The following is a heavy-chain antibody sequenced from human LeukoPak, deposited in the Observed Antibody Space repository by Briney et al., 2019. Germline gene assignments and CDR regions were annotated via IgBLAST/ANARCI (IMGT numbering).Heavy chain of an antibody. CDR1: GGSISSYY. D-gene: IGHD3-22*01. CDR2: IYYSGST. Sequence: PSETLSLTCTVSGGSISSYYWSWIRQPPGKGLEWIGYIYYSGSTNYNPSLKSRVTISVDTSKNQFSLKLSSVTAADTAVYYCARLKYYYDSSGYAFDIWGQGTMVTVSS. J-gene: IGHJ3*02. V-gene: IGHV4-59*08. CDR3: ARLKYYYDSSGYAFDI.